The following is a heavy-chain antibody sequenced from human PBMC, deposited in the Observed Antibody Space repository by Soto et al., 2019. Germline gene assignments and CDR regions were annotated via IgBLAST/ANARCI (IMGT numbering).Heavy chain of an antibody. CDR1: VDSISSYY. D-gene: IGHD3-3*01. Sequence: SETLSLTCTFSVDSISSYYWSCIRHPAGKGLEWIGRIYTSGSTNYNPSLKSRVTMSVDTSKNQFSLKLSSVTAADTAVYYCAGGVDQYNFEYWGQGTLVSVSS. J-gene: IGHJ4*02. V-gene: IGHV4-4*07. CDR2: IYTSGST. CDR3: AGGVDQYNFEY.